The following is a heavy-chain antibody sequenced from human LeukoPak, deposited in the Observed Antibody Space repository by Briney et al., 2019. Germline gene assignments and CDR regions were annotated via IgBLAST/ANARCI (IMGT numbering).Heavy chain of an antibody. Sequence: GESLQISCEGSGYSFTSYWIGWVRPMPGKGLEWMGIIYPGDSNTRYSPSFQGQVTISADKSISTAYLQWSSLKASDTAMYNCARRQLLDDWFDPWGQGTLVTVSS. CDR3: ARRQLLDDWFDP. V-gene: IGHV5-51*01. CDR2: IYPGDSNT. J-gene: IGHJ5*02. D-gene: IGHD6-13*01. CDR1: GYSFTSYW.